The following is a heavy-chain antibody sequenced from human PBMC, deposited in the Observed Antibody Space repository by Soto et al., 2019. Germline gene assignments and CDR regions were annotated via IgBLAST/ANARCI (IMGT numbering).Heavy chain of an antibody. J-gene: IGHJ4*02. CDR2: IYDGGTT. CDR3: ARGPSGDKVDY. Sequence: SETLSLTCTLSGGSISSAPYCWSWIRQTPDKGLEWIGHIYDGGTTYSSPSLKGRVTISADTSETQFSLKLNSVSAADTAVYYCARGPSGDKVDYWGQGIQVTVSS. CDR1: GGSISSAPYC. V-gene: IGHV4-30-4*01. D-gene: IGHD7-27*01.